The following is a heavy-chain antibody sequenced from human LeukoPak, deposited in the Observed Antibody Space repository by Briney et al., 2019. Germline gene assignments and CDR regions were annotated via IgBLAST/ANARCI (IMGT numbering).Heavy chain of an antibody. J-gene: IGHJ4*02. CDR2: INPNSGGT. CDR1: GYTLTELS. D-gene: IGHD6-13*01. V-gene: IGHV1-2*02. Sequence: ASVKFSCKVSGYTLTELSMHWVRQAPGQGLEWMGWINPNSGGTKYALKFQGRVTMTRDTSISTAYMELSRLTSDDTAVYYCARDLSIAAPGTDFDYWGQGTLVTVSS. CDR3: ARDLSIAAPGTDFDY.